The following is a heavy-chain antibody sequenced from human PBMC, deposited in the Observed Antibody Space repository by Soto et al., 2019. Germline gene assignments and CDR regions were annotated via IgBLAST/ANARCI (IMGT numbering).Heavy chain of an antibody. D-gene: IGHD3-22*01. Sequence: SETLSLTCTVSGGSISSGDYYWSWIRQPPGKGLEWIGYIYYSGSTYYNPSLKSRVTISVDTSKNQLSLKLSSVTAAVTAVYYCASLYDSSGYYYSEGMAFDYWGQGTLVTVSS. CDR2: IYYSGST. V-gene: IGHV4-30-4*01. CDR3: ASLYDSSGYYYSEGMAFDY. J-gene: IGHJ4*02. CDR1: GGSISSGDYY.